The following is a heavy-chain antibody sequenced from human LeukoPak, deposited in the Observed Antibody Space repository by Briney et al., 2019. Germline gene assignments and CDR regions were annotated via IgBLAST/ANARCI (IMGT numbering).Heavy chain of an antibody. J-gene: IGHJ6*03. CDR3: ASELRTVGYYYMDV. CDR1: GSTFTSYY. CDR2: IIPIFGTA. Sequence: SVKVSCKASGSTFTSYYMHWVRQAPGQGLEWMGGIIPIFGTANYAQKFQGRVTITADESTSTAYMELSSLRSEDTAVYYCASELRTVGYYYMDVWGKGTTVTVS. V-gene: IGHV1-69*13. D-gene: IGHD5-12*01.